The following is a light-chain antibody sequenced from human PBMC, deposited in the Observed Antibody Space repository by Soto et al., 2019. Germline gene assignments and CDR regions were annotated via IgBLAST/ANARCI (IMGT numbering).Light chain of an antibody. CDR2: ASS. J-gene: IGKJ4*01. CDR1: QSIGND. V-gene: IGKV1-39*01. CDR3: QQYNNWPLT. Sequence: IQMTQSSSSLSASVGDRVIITCRTSQSIGNDLNWYQQRPGKAPKLLIYASSSLPTGVPSRFSGSGSGTDFTLTISSLQSEDFAVYYCQQYNNWPLTFGGGTKVDIK.